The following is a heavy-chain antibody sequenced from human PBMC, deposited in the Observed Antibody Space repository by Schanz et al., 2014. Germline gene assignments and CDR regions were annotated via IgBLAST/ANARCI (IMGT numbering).Heavy chain of an antibody. J-gene: IGHJ6*02. V-gene: IGHV3-11*01. D-gene: IGHD6-6*01. CDR1: GFTFSDYY. CDR3: ARAPPPYSSSPYYWYYGMDV. CDR2: ISNSGYTI. Sequence: QVQLVESGGGLVKPGGSLRLSCAASGFTFSDYYMNWIRQAPGKGLEWVSYISNSGYTIYYADSVKGRFTISRDNAKNSLYLQMNSLRAEATAVYSCARAPPPYSSSPYYWYYGMDVWGQGTTVTVSS.